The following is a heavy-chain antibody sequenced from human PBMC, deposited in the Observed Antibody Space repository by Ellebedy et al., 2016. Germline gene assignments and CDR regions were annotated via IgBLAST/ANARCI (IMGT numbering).Heavy chain of an antibody. CDR3: ARDKGDRLFDY. V-gene: IGHV3-69-1*01. D-gene: IGHD2-21*02. CDR1: GFTFSDYS. Sequence: GESLKISXAASGFTFSDYSMSWVRQAPGKGLEWVSAILSGGNTYYAASVRGRFTVSRDNAKNSLYLQMNSLRAEDTAVYYCARDKGDRLFDYWGQGTLVTVSS. J-gene: IGHJ4*02. CDR2: ILSGGNT.